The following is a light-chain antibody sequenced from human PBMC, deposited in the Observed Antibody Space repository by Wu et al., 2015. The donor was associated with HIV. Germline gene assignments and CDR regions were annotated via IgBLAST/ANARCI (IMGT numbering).Light chain of an antibody. CDR1: QSVSSY. CDR3: QQYQSYPYS. J-gene: IGKJ2*03. Sequence: EIVLTQSPATLSLSPGERATLSCRASQSVSSYLAWYQQKPGQAPRLLIYDASNRATGIPARFSGGGSGTDFTLTISYLESEDFASYYCQQYQSYPYSFGQGTKLGIK. V-gene: IGKV3-11*01. CDR2: DAS.